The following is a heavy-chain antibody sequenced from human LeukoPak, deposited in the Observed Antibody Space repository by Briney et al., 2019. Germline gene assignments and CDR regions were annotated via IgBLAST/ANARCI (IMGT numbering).Heavy chain of an antibody. D-gene: IGHD3-3*01. V-gene: IGHV3-23*01. CDR3: ARPPHYDFTTGYLFDY. J-gene: IGHJ4*02. CDR1: GFIFDYYA. Sequence: GGSLRLSCAASGFIFDYYAMTWVRQAPGKGLEWVSAISGSGTTTHFADSVKGRFTISRDNSKNTLYLQMNSLTAEDTAIYYCARPPHYDFTTGYLFDYWGQGTLVTVSS. CDR2: ISGSGTTT.